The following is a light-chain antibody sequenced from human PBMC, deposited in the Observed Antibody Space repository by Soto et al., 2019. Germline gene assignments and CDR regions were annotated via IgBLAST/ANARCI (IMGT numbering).Light chain of an antibody. J-gene: IGKJ1*01. CDR1: QSVSSD. Sequence: EIVMTQPPATLSVSPGESATLSRRASQSVSSDLAWYQQKPGQAPRLLIYYTSTRATGFPARFSGGGSGTEFTLTISCLQSEDFATYYCQQYYSFPWTFGQGTKVDIK. CDR2: YTS. CDR3: QQYYSFPWT. V-gene: IGKV3-15*01.